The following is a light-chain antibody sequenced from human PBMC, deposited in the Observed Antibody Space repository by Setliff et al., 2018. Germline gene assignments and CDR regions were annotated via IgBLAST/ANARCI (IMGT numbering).Light chain of an antibody. J-gene: IGLJ1*01. CDR3: ATWDDSLNGYV. CDR1: SSNIRSHS. V-gene: IGLV1-44*01. CDR2: KNS. Sequence: QSVLTQPPSASGTPGQRVTISCSGSSSNIRSHSVSWYQQLPGTAPKLLIYKNSQRSSGVPDRFPGSKSGTSASLAISGLQSEDEADYHCATWDDSLNGYVFASGTKVTVL.